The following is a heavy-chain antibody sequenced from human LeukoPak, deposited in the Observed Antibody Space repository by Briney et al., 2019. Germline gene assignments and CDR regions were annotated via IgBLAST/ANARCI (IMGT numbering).Heavy chain of an antibody. D-gene: IGHD3-10*01. CDR2: IGTEGDT. J-gene: IGHJ4*02. Sequence: PGGSLRLSCAASGFTFNNYDMHWVRQATGKGLEWVAAIGTEGDTYYPDSVKGRFTISRDNSENRLYLQMDSLRAEDTAVYYCATGYYFGSGSYGYLDYWGQGTLVTVSS. CDR1: GFTFNNYD. CDR3: ATGYYFGSGSYGYLDY. V-gene: IGHV3-13*01.